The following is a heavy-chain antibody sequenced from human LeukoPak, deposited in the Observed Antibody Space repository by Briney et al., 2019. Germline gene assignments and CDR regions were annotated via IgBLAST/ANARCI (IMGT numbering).Heavy chain of an antibody. CDR2: IYHSGST. J-gene: IGHJ4*02. D-gene: IGHD1-26*01. CDR3: ARVSSGATTVDY. Sequence: SETLSLTCAVSGGSISSSNWWSWVRQPPGKGLEWIGEIYHSGSTNYNPSLKSRVTISVDKSKSQISLKLSSVTAADTAVYYCARVSSGATTVDYWGQGTLVTVSS. CDR1: GGSISSSNW. V-gene: IGHV4-4*02.